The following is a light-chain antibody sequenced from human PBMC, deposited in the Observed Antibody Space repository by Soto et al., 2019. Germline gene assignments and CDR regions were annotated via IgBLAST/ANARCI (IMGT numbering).Light chain of an antibody. CDR2: KGT. Sequence: SSELTQPPSVSVSPGQTARITCSGDELPNLYAYWYQQKPGQAPVLVIYKGTERPSGIPERFSGSSSGTTVTLTISGVQAEDEADYFCQSADSSGTFVVFGGGTKLTVL. CDR1: ELPNLY. V-gene: IGLV3-25*02. J-gene: IGLJ2*01. CDR3: QSADSSGTFVV.